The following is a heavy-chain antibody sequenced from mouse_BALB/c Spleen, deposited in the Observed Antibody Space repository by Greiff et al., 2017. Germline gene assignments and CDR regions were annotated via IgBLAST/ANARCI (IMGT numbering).Heavy chain of an antibody. Sequence: EVMLLESGGGLVQPGGSRKLSCAASGFTFSSFGMHWVRQAPEKGLEWVAYISSGSSTIYYADTVKGRFTISRDNPKNTLFLQMTSLRSEDTAMYYCARGSGSSPAWFAYWGQGTLVTVSA. CDR1: GFTFSSFG. CDR2: ISSGSSTI. D-gene: IGHD1-1*01. CDR3: ARGSGSSPAWFAY. J-gene: IGHJ3*01. V-gene: IGHV5-17*02.